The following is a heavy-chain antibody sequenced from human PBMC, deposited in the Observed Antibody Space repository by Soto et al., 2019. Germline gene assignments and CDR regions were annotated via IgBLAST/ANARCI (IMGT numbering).Heavy chain of an antibody. J-gene: IGHJ5*02. V-gene: IGHV1-69*01. CDR2: IIPIFGTA. CDR1: GGTFSSYA. Sequence: QVQLVHSGAEVKKPGSSVKVSCKASGGTFSSYAISWVRQAPVQELEWVRGIIPIFGTANYAQKFQGRVTITADQSTSTAYMELSSVRPEDTAVYYSERATRDSSGYYWFDPWGQATLVTVSS. D-gene: IGHD3-22*01. CDR3: ERATRDSSGYYWFDP.